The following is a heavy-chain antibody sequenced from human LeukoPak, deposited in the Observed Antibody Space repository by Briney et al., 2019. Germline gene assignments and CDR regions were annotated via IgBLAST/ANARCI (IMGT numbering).Heavy chain of an antibody. J-gene: IGHJ4*02. CDR1: GFTFSTYW. CDR2: IKQDGSEK. Sequence: GGSLRLSCAASGFTFSTYWMSWVRQAPGKGLEWVANIKQDGSEKYYLDSVKGRFTISRDNAKNSLYLQMNSLRAEDTAVYFCTREAAAGINYWGQGTLVTVSS. D-gene: IGHD6-13*01. V-gene: IGHV3-7*01. CDR3: TREAAAGINY.